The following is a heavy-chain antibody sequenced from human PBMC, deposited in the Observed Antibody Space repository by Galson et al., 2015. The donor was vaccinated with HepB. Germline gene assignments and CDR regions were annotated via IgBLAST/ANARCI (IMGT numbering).Heavy chain of an antibody. D-gene: IGHD3-22*01. V-gene: IGHV1-3*01. Sequence: SVKVSCKASGYTIRTYGIHWVRQAPGQRLEWMGWISAANDNTKYSQRFQDRVTITRDTSASTAYMELNSLTSEDTAVYYCAGGGPSGYHVHWFDPWGQGTLVTVSS. J-gene: IGHJ5*02. CDR2: ISAANDNT. CDR3: AGGGPSGYHVHWFDP. CDR1: GYTIRTYG.